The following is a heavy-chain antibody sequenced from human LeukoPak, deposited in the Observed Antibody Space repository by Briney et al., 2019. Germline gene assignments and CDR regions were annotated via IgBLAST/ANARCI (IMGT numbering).Heavy chain of an antibody. CDR2: IYTSGST. D-gene: IGHD6-6*01. CDR3: ARESYSSSYLFGF. V-gene: IGHV4-4*07. Sequence: NPSETLSLTCTVSGGSISSYYWSWIRQPAGKGLEWIGRIYTSGSTNYNPPLKSRVTMSVDTSKNQISLKVNSVTAADTAVYYCARESYSSSYLFGFWGQGTLVTVSS. J-gene: IGHJ4*02. CDR1: GGSISSYY.